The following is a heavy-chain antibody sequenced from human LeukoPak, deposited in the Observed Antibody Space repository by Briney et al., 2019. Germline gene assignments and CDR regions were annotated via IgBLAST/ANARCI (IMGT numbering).Heavy chain of an antibody. D-gene: IGHD6-19*01. Sequence: ASVKVSCKSSGYTFTDYYMHWVRQAPGQGLEWMGWINPNGGGTNYAQSFQGRVTMTRDTSIGTAYMELSSLISHDTAIYYCARENNSGWYRKAAFDYWGQGTLVTVTS. CDR3: ARENNSGWYRKAAFDY. J-gene: IGHJ4*02. CDR1: GYTFTDYY. V-gene: IGHV1-2*02. CDR2: INPNGGGT.